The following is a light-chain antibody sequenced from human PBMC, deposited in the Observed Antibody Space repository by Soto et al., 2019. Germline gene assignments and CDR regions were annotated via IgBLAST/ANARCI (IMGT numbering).Light chain of an antibody. V-gene: IGLV2-14*01. Sequence: TQPGSVSGSLGQSVTIVCTGTSSDVGGYNYVSWYQQHPGKAPKLMIYEVSNRPSGVSNRFSGSKSGNTASLTISGLQAEDEADYYCSSYTSSSPLVFGTGTKVTVL. J-gene: IGLJ1*01. CDR2: EVS. CDR3: SSYTSSSPLV. CDR1: SSDVGGYNY.